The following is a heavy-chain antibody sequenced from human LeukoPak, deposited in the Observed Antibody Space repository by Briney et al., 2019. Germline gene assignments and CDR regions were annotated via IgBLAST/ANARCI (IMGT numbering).Heavy chain of an antibody. V-gene: IGHV3-23*01. CDR3: ARDSRSPSIAAAAADY. Sequence: GGSLRLSCAASGFTFSSYAMSWVRQAPGEGLEWVSAIGGSGGSTYYAYSVRGRFTISRDNAKNSLYLQMNSLRAEDTAVYYCARDSRSPSIAAAAADYWGQGTLVTVSS. CDR1: GFTFSSYA. J-gene: IGHJ4*02. D-gene: IGHD6-13*01. CDR2: IGGSGGST.